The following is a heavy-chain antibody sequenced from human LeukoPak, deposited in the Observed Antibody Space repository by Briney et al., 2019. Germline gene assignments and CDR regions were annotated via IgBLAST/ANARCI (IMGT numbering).Heavy chain of an antibody. CDR3: AWLNYYGSGSSARFDY. J-gene: IGHJ4*02. CDR2: IYYSGST. D-gene: IGHD3-10*01. V-gene: IGHV4-39*07. CDR1: GGSISSSSYY. Sequence: SETLSLTCTVSGGSISSSSYYWGWIRQPPGKGLEWIGSIYYSGSTYYNPSLKSRVTISVDTSKNQFSLKLSSVTAADTAVYYCAWLNYYGSGSSARFDYWGQGTLVTVSS.